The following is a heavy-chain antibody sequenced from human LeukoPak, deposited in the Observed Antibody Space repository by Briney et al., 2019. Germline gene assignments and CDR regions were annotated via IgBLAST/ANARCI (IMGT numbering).Heavy chain of an antibody. CDR3: ARSRGGTQPSDY. J-gene: IGHJ4*02. Sequence: ASVRVSCKASGYTFTGYYMHWVRQAPGQGLEWMGWINPNRGGTNYAQKFQGRVTMTRDTSISTAYMELSRLRSDDTAVYYCARSRGGTQPSDYWGQGTLVTVSS. CDR1: GYTFTGYY. D-gene: IGHD5-24*01. V-gene: IGHV1-2*02. CDR2: INPNRGGT.